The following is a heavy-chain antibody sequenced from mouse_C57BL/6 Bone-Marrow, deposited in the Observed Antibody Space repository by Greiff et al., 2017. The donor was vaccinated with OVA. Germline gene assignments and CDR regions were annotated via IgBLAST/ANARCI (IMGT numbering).Heavy chain of an antibody. J-gene: IGHJ2*01. D-gene: IGHD1-1*01. V-gene: IGHV3-6*01. CDR2: ISYDGSN. CDR3: ARGVPFYYGSSWYYFDY. Sequence: EVKLMESGPGLVKPSQSLSLTCSVTGYSITSGYYWNWIRQFPGNKLEWMGYISYDGSNNYNPSLKNRISITRDTSKNQFFLKLNSVTTEDTATYYCARGVPFYYGSSWYYFDYWGKGTTLTVSS. CDR1: GYSITSGYY.